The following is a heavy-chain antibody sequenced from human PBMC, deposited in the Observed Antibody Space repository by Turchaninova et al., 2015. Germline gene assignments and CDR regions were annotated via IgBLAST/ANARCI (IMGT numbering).Heavy chain of an antibody. CDR2: IHPSGST. D-gene: IGHD2-15*01. J-gene: IGHJ3*02. V-gene: IGHV4-34*01. CDR3: AREPDHTYYCSGGSCYSGAGGAFDI. Sequence: QVQLQQWGAGLLKPSETLSLTCAVYGGSFSGYYWSWIRQPPGKGLEWIGEIHPSGSTNYNPSLKSRVSSSVDTSKNQFSRKMGAVAAAETAVYYCAREPDHTYYCSGGSCYSGAGGAFDIWGQGTMVTVSS. CDR1: GGSFSGYY.